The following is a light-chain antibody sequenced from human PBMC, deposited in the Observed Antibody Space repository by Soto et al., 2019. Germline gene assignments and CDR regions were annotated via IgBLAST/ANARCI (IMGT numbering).Light chain of an antibody. CDR1: QSVNSN. CDR3: QQYNNWPLG. J-gene: IGKJ4*01. CDR2: GAS. Sequence: EIVLTQSPDTLSLSPGERATLSCRASQSVNSNLAWYQQKPGQAPSLLIYGASTRATGIPARFSGSGSGTEFTLIISSLQSEDFAVYYCQQYNNWPLGFGGGTKVDIK. V-gene: IGKV3-15*01.